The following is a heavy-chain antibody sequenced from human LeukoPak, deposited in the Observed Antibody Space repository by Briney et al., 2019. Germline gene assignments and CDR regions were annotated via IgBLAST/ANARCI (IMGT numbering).Heavy chain of an antibody. CDR1: GGSISSYY. J-gene: IGHJ4*02. V-gene: IGHV4-4*07. D-gene: IGHD2-8*01. CDR3: ARGVYLGNGYYFDY. CDR2: IYTSGST. Sequence: SETLSLTCTVSGGSISSYYWNWIRQPAGKGLEWIGHIYTSGSTNYNSSLKSRVTMSVDTSKNQFSVKLNSVVAADTAMYYCARGVYLGNGYYFDYWGQGTLVTVSS.